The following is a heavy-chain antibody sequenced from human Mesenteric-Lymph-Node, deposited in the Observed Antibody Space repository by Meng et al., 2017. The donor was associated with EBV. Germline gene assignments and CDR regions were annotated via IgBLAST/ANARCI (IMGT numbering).Heavy chain of an antibody. J-gene: IGHJ4*02. CDR3: AHTYCSGGSCYTPFDY. CDR2: IYWDDDK. V-gene: IGHV2-5*02. Sequence: QITLKESGPTLVKPTXTLTLPCTCSGFSLSTSGVGVGWIRQPPGKALEWLSLIYWDDDKLYSTSLKSRLTITKDTSKNQVVLTMTKMDPVDTATYFCAHTYCSGGSCYTPFDYWGQGTLVTVSS. D-gene: IGHD2-15*01. CDR1: GFSLSTSGVG.